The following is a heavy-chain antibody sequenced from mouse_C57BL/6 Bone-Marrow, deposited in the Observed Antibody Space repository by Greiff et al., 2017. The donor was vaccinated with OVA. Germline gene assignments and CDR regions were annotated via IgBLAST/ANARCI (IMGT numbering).Heavy chain of an antibody. D-gene: IGHD1-1*01. CDR1: GYTFTSYG. Sequence: VQLQQSGAELARPGASVKLSCKASGYTFTSYGISWVKQRTGQGLEWIGEIYPRSGNTYYSEKFKGKATLTADKSSSTAYMELRSLTSEDSAVYFCAREGITTAMDYWGQGTSVTVSS. J-gene: IGHJ4*01. CDR3: AREGITTAMDY. CDR2: IYPRSGNT. V-gene: IGHV1-81*01.